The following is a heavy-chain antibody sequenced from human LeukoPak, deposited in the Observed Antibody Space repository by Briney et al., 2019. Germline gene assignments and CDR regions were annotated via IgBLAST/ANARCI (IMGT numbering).Heavy chain of an antibody. Sequence: ASVKVSCKASGYTFTSYGISWVRQAPGQGREGMGWISAYNGNTNYAQKLQGRVTMTTDTSTSTAYMELRSLRSDDTAVYYCAREEGDGYNYGICDYWGQGTLVTVSS. CDR2: ISAYNGNT. D-gene: IGHD5-24*01. CDR1: GYTFTSYG. CDR3: AREEGDGYNYGICDY. V-gene: IGHV1-18*01. J-gene: IGHJ4*02.